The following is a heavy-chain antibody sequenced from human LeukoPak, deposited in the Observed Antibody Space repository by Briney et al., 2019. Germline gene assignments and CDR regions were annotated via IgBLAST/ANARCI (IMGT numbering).Heavy chain of an antibody. D-gene: IGHD4-17*01. CDR2: ISYIGST. CDR3: ARDPTTVTKGLDI. J-gene: IGHJ3*02. V-gene: IGHV4-59*01. Sequence: PGGSLRLSCAASGFTFSSYSMNWVRQAPGKGLEWIGYISYIGSTNYNPSLKSRLTISVDTSKNQFSLKLSSVTAADAAVYFCARDPTTVTKGLDIWGQGTMVTVSS. CDR1: GFTFSSYS.